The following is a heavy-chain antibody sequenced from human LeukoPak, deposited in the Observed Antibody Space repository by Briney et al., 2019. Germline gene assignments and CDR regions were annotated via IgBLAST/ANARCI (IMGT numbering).Heavy chain of an antibody. CDR3: ARGGYSSSSYFYYYMDV. CDR2: ISSSRSNI. CDR1: GFTLSTYD. Sequence: GGSLRLSCAASGFTLSTYDMHWVRQAPGKGLEWVSYISSSRSNIYDADSMKGRFTLSRDNTKNSLYLQMNSLRDEDTAVYYCARGGYSSSSYFYYYMDVWGKGTTVTVSS. V-gene: IGHV3-21*06. D-gene: IGHD6-6*01. J-gene: IGHJ6*03.